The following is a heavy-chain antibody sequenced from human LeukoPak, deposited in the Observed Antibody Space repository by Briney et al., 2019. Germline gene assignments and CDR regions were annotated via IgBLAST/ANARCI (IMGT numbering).Heavy chain of an antibody. Sequence: ASVKVSCKASGYTFTGDYMHWVRQAPGQGLEWMGWINPNSGGTNYAQKFQGRVTMTSDTSISTAYMELSRLRSDDTAVYYCARDSSGWSRGFDPWGQGTLVTVSS. J-gene: IGHJ5*02. CDR3: ARDSSGWSRGFDP. CDR2: INPNSGGT. V-gene: IGHV1-2*02. CDR1: GYTFTGDY. D-gene: IGHD6-19*01.